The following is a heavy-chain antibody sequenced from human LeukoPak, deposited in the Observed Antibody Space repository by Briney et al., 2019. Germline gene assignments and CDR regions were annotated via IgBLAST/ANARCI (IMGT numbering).Heavy chain of an antibody. Sequence: SETLSLTCTVSGGSISSYYWSWIRQPPGKGLEWIGYIYYSGSTNYNPSLKSRVTISVDTSKNQFSLKLNSVTAADTAVYYCARQPATYYFDYWGQGTLVTVSS. CDR1: GGSISSYY. CDR2: IYYSGST. J-gene: IGHJ4*02. D-gene: IGHD2-2*01. V-gene: IGHV4-59*08. CDR3: ARQPATYYFDY.